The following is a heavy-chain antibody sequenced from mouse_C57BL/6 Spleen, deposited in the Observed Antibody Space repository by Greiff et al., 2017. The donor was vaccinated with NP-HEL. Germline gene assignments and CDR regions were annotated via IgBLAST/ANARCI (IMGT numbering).Heavy chain of an antibody. J-gene: IGHJ4*01. Sequence: EVKVEESGGGLVQPGGSMKLSCVASGFTFSNYWMNWVRQSPEKGLEWVAQIRLKSDNYATHYAESVKGRFTISRDDSKSSVYLQMNNLRAEDTGIYYCTDYSNSYAMDYWGQGTSVTVSS. CDR1: GFTFSNYW. CDR2: IRLKSDNYAT. V-gene: IGHV6-3*01. D-gene: IGHD2-5*01. CDR3: TDYSNSYAMDY.